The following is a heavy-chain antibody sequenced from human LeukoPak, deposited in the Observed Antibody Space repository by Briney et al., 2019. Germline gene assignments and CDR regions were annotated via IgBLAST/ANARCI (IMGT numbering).Heavy chain of an antibody. CDR3: ARGIESYGDYGY. Sequence: PSETLSLTCTVSGGSISGSYWSWIRQPPGKGLEWIAYMYNSGSTNYNPSLKSRVTISIDTSKNQFSLKLSSLTAADTAIYYCARGIESYGDYGYWGQGILVTVSS. J-gene: IGHJ4*02. CDR2: MYNSGST. CDR1: GGSISGSY. V-gene: IGHV4-59*01. D-gene: IGHD4-17*01.